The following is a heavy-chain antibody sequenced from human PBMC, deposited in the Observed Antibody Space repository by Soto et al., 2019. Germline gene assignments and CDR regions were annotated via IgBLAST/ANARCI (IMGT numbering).Heavy chain of an antibody. V-gene: IGHV4-4*07. CDR2: IFSSGTT. CDR1: GDSINSYY. CDR3: AREGHNPGWFDP. J-gene: IGHJ5*02. Sequence: QVQLQESGPGLVKPSETLSLTCTVSGDSINSYYWSWIRQPAGKGLEWIGRIFSSGTTNYNPSLQSRLTISVDASKNQISLKLRSVTAADTAVYYCAREGHNPGWFDPWGQGTLVTVSS.